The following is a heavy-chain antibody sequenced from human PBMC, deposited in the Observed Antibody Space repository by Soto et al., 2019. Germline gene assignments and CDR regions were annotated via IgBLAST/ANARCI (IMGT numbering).Heavy chain of an antibody. Sequence: QVQLVQSGAEVKRPGSSVKVSCKASGGTFSNSAFTWVRQAPGQGLEWMGGIIPVFATANYAQKFQGRVTINADESTSTAYMELSSLRSEDTAVYFCARGPGIIYFDYWGQGTRVTVSS. CDR2: IIPVFATA. CDR3: ARGPGIIYFDY. CDR1: GGTFSNSA. J-gene: IGHJ4*02. V-gene: IGHV1-69*12.